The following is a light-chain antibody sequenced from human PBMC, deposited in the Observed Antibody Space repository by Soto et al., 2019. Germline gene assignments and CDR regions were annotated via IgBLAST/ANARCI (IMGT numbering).Light chain of an antibody. CDR1: QSVSSDF. CDR3: QQYGGSPIT. Sequence: ESVLTQSPGTLSLSPGERATLSCRASQSVSSDFLAWYQQKPGQAPRLLMFGASSRATGIPDRFSGSGSGTDFTLTISRLEPDDFAVYYCQQYGGSPITFGQGTRLEI. V-gene: IGKV3-20*01. CDR2: GAS. J-gene: IGKJ5*01.